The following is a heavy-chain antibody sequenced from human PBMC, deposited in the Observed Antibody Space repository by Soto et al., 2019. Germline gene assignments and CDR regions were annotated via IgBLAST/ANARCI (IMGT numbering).Heavy chain of an antibody. J-gene: IGHJ6*03. Sequence: GSLRLSCAASGFTFTRYWMKWVRQAPGKGLEWVSEITGSGGSTYYADSVRGRFFISRDNSKNTLHLQMNSLRVEDTAVYYCVKDTSSSPYYMDVWGKGTTVTVSS. CDR2: ITGSGGST. D-gene: IGHD2-2*01. V-gene: IGHV3-23*01. CDR3: VKDTSSSPYYMDV. CDR1: GFTFTRYW.